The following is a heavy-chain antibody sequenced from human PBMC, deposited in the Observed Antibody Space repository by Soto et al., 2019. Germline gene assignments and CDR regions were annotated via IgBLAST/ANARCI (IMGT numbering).Heavy chain of an antibody. CDR1: GFTFSSYG. J-gene: IGHJ4*02. V-gene: IGHV3-30*18. Sequence: GGSLGLSCAASGFTFSSYGMHWVRQAPGKGLEWVAVISYDGSNKYYADSVKGRFTISRDNSKNTLYLQMNSLRAEDTAVYYCAKDRRITIFGVVITHFIDYWGQGTLVTVSS. CDR3: AKDRRITIFGVVITHFIDY. CDR2: ISYDGSNK. D-gene: IGHD3-3*01.